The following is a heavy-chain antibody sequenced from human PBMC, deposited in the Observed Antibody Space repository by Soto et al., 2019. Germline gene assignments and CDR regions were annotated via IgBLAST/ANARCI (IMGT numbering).Heavy chain of an antibody. D-gene: IGHD1-26*01. Sequence: ASVKVSCKASGYTFSSYYMHWVRQAPGQGLEWMGIINPSGGSTTYAQKFQGRVTMTRDTSTSTVYMELSSLRSEDTAVYYCARDFSGNWFDPWGQGTLVTVSS. CDR2: INPSGGST. V-gene: IGHV1-46*01. CDR1: GYTFSSYY. J-gene: IGHJ5*02. CDR3: ARDFSGNWFDP.